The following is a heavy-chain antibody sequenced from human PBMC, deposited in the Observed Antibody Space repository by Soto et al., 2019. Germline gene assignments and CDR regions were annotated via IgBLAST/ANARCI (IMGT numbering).Heavy chain of an antibody. V-gene: IGHV6-1*01. CDR2: TYYRSKWYN. D-gene: IGHD3-10*01. J-gene: IGHJ3*02. CDR3: ARYTYYYGSRSYQPDDAFDI. Sequence: LSVPCASSGGRVARNRAACEWISQSPSRGLEWLGRTYYRSKWYNDHAVSVKSRITINPDTSKNQFPLQLNSVTPEDTAVYYCARYTYYYGSRSYQPDDAFDIWGQGTMVTVSS. CDR1: GGRVARNRAA.